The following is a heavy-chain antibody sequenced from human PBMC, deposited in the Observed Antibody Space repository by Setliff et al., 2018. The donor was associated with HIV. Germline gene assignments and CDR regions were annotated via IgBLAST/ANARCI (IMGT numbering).Heavy chain of an antibody. CDR3: AKDRYSTGWHLDH. J-gene: IGHJ4*02. CDR1: GFTFSSYA. Sequence: GGSLRLSCAASGFTFSSYAMSWVRQAPGKGLEWVSAISGSGGSTYYADSVKGRFTISRDNSRNTVNLQMSSLRREDTAVYYCAKDRYSTGWHLDHWGQGTPVTVSS. CDR2: ISGSGGST. D-gene: IGHD6-19*01. V-gene: IGHV3-23*01.